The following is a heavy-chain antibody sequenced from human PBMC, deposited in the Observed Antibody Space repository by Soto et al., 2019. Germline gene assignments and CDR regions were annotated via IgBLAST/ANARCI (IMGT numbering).Heavy chain of an antibody. D-gene: IGHD3-22*01. CDR2: IWYDGSNK. CDR1: GFTFSSYG. J-gene: IGHJ3*02. Sequence: QVQLVESGGGVVQPGRSLRLSCAASGFTFSSYGMHWVRQAPGKGLEWVAVIWYDGSNKYYADSVKGRFTISRDNSKNTLYLQMNSLGAEDTAVYYCARGRYYDSSGYLDAFEIWGQGTMVTVSS. V-gene: IGHV3-33*01. CDR3: ARGRYYDSSGYLDAFEI.